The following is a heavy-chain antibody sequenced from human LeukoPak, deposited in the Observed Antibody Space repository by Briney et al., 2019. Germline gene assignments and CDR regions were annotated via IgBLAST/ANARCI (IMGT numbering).Heavy chain of an antibody. CDR2: INPNSGGT. Sequence: ASVKVSCKASRYTFTGYYMHWVRHTPGQRLEWVGRINPNSGGTNYAQKFQGRVTMTRDTYISTAYMELSRLRSDDTAVYYCARDGGYGDYVYYYYMDVWGKGTTVTVSS. V-gene: IGHV1-2*06. D-gene: IGHD4-17*01. CDR1: RYTFTGYY. CDR3: ARDGGYGDYVYYYYMDV. J-gene: IGHJ6*03.